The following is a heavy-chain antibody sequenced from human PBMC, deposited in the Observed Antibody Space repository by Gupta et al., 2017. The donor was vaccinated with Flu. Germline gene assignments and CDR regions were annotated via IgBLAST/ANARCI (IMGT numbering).Heavy chain of an antibody. D-gene: IGHD1-1*01. V-gene: IGHV3-48*02. CDR2: INSGSTTI. CDR3: ARRCGSSRGHNPFNGMDV. CDR1: EFSLSTYN. J-gene: IGHJ6*02. Sequence: EEQLVQSGGGLVQPGGSLRLSCAASEFSLSTYNINWVRQAPGQGLQWISYINSGSTTIFYADSVWGRCTISRDDAKNSVFLQMNRLKDEETAVYYCARRCGSSRGHNPFNGMDVWGQGTTVIVSS.